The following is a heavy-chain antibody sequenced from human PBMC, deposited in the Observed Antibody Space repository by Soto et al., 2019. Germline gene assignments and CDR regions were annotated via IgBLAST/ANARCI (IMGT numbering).Heavy chain of an antibody. CDR1: GVTFSSET. J-gene: IGHJ4*02. Sequence: QVQLVQSGAEVKKPGSSVKVSCKASGVTFSSETISWVRQAPGQGLVWLGGIIPLFGTANYAPKFQGRVTITADESTSTLYIELSSLRSDDTAVYYCATELGENPASPFDSWGQGTLVTVSS. CDR2: IIPLFGTA. D-gene: IGHD3-16*01. CDR3: ATELGENPASPFDS. V-gene: IGHV1-69*01.